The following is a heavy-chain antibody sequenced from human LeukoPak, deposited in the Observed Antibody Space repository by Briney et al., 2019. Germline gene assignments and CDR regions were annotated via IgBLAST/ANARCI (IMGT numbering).Heavy chain of an antibody. D-gene: IGHD6-13*01. CDR3: ARDPWGIAAAGYYFDY. V-gene: IGHV3-11*04. J-gene: IGHJ4*02. CDR2: ISYSVSTK. Sequence: PGGSLRLSCAASGFNFSDYYMSWIRQAPGKGLEWVSYISYSVSTKYYADSVKGRFTISRDNSKNTLYLQMNSLRAEDTAVYYCARDPWGIAAAGYYFDYWGQGTLVTVSS. CDR1: GFNFSDYY.